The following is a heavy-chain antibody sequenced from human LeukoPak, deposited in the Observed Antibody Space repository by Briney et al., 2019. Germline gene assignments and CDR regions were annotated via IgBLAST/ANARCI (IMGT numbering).Heavy chain of an antibody. CDR2: INPNSGGT. CDR3: ARAGDMVRGVRDYSYYYYMDV. D-gene: IGHD3-10*01. J-gene: IGHJ6*03. Sequence: GASVKVSCRASGYTFSDYYIHWVRQAPGQGLEWMGWINPNSGGTNYAQKFQGRVTMTRDTSISTAYMELSRLRSDDTAVYYCARAGDMVRGVRDYSYYYYMDVWGKGTTVTISS. V-gene: IGHV1-2*02. CDR1: GYTFSDYY.